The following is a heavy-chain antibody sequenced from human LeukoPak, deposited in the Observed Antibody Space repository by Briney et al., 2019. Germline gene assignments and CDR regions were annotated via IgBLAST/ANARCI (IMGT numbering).Heavy chain of an antibody. CDR2: MNPNSGNT. J-gene: IGHJ4*02. CDR1: GYTFTSYD. Sequence: ASVKVSYKASGYTFTSYDINWVRQATGQGLEWMGWMNPNSGNTGYAQKFQGRVTMTRNTSISTAYMELSSLTSEDMAVFYCARGGPNSGGWTLDYWGQGTLVSVSS. D-gene: IGHD6-19*01. V-gene: IGHV1-8*01. CDR3: ARGGPNSGGWTLDY.